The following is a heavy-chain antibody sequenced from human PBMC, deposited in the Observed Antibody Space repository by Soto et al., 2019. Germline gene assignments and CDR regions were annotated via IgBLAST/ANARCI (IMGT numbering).Heavy chain of an antibody. CDR3: AREGSYSAYNFAHGIQLWSFDF. D-gene: IGHD5-12*01. CDR2: IFSSGST. CDR1: GGSINTFY. V-gene: IGHV4-4*07. Sequence: SETLSLTCTVSGGSINTFYWSWVRQPAGKGLEWVGRIFSSGSTSFNPSLESRVAMSVDTSKNHFSLNLSSVTAADMAVYYCAREGSYSAYNFAHGIQLWSFDFWGQGALVTVSS. J-gene: IGHJ4*02.